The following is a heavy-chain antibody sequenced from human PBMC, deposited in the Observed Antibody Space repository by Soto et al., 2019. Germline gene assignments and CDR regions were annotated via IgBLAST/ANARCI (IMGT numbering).Heavy chain of an antibody. D-gene: IGHD4-17*01. CDR3: ASLYGGTDRVDY. J-gene: IGHJ4*02. CDR1: GGSISSYY. CDR2: IYYSGST. V-gene: IGHV4-59*12. Sequence: SETLSLTCSVSGGSISSYYWSWIRQPPGKGLEWIGYIYYSGSTYYNPSLKSRVTISVDRSKNQFSLKLSSVTAADTAVYYCASLYGGTDRVDYWGQGTLVTVSS.